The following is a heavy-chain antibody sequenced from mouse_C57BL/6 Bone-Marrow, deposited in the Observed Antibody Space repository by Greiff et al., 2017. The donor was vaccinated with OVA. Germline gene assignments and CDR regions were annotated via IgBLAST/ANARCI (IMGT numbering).Heavy chain of an antibody. CDR3: ARGAWWFAY. V-gene: IGHV3-6*01. Sequence: EVQLVESGPGLVKPSQSLSLTCSVTGYSITSGYYWNWIRQFPGNKLEWMGYISYDGSNNYNPSLKNRISITRDTSKNQFFLKLNSVTTEDSATYYCARGAWWFAYWGQGTLVTVSA. CDR2: ISYDGSN. J-gene: IGHJ3*01. CDR1: GYSITSGYY.